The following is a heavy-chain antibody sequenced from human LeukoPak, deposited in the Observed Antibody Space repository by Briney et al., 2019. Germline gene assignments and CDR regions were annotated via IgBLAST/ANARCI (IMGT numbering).Heavy chain of an antibody. CDR3: AISYKQGYFDY. V-gene: IGHV4-59*08. J-gene: IGHJ4*02. Sequence: PSETLSLTCTVSGGSISSYYWSWIRQPPGKGLEWIGYIYYSGSTNYNPSLKSRVTISVDTSKNQFSLKLSSVTAADTAVYYCAISYKQGYFDYWGQGTLVTVSS. D-gene: IGHD2-8*01. CDR2: IYYSGST. CDR1: GGSISSYY.